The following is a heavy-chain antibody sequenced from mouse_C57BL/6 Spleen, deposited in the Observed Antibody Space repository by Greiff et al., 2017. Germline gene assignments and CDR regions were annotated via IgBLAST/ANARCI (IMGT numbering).Heavy chain of an antibody. D-gene: IGHD1-1*01. Sequence: QVQLQQPGAELVKPGASVKLSCKASGYTFTSYWMHWVKQRPGQGLEWIGMIHPNSGSTNYNEKFKSKATLTVDKSSSTAYMQLSSLTSADSAVYYCARGDYYGSSYDYGGQGTTLTVSS. CDR2: IHPNSGST. J-gene: IGHJ2*01. CDR1: GYTFTSYW. V-gene: IGHV1-64*01. CDR3: ARGDYYGSSYDY.